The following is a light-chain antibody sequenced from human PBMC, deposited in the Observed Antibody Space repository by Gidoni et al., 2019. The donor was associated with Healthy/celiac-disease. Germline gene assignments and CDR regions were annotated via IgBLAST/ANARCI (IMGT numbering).Light chain of an antibody. CDR1: QSSSSY. Sequence: TRSASVGDRVIFCWVTSQSSSSYLEWYQQKPGKAPKLLIYAASSLQSGVPSRFSGSGSGTDFTLTSSRLQPEDFATYYCQQSYRTPLTFGQGTKVEIK. V-gene: IGKV1-39*01. J-gene: IGKJ1*01. CDR2: AAS. CDR3: QQSYRTPLT.